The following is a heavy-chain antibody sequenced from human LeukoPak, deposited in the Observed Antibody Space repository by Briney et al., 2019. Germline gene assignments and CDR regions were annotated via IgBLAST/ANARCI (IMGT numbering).Heavy chain of an antibody. CDR2: ISSSSSTR. Sequence: PGGSLRLSCAASGFTFSSYSMNWVRQAPGKGVEWLSYISSSSSTRYYADSVKGRFTISRDNAKNSLYLQMNSLRAEDTAVYYCARMSHTVTTPFDYWGQGTLVTVPS. D-gene: IGHD4-17*01. V-gene: IGHV3-48*01. J-gene: IGHJ4*02. CDR3: ARMSHTVTTPFDY. CDR1: GFTFSSYS.